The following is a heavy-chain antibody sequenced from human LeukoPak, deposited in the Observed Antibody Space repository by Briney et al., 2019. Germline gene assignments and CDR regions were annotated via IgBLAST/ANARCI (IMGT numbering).Heavy chain of an antibody. CDR3: ARKVATIRGVIGYFDL. CDR2: IGTAFDT. V-gene: IGHV3-13*01. CDR1: GFTFRSND. D-gene: IGHD3-16*02. J-gene: IGHJ2*01. Sequence: PGGSLRLSCAASGFTFRSNDMHWVRQATGKGLEWVSGIGTAFDTYYPGSVKGRFTISRDNARNSLYLQMNSLRAGDTAVYYCARKVATIRGVIGYFDLWGRGTLVTVSS.